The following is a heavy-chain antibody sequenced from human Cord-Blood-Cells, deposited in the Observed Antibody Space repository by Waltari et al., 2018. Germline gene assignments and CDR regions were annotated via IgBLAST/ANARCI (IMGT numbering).Heavy chain of an antibody. CDR2: ISYDGSNK. D-gene: IGHD3-10*01. Sequence: QVQLVESGGGVVQPGRSLRLSCAASGFPFSSYAMHWVRQAPGKGLEWVAVISYDGSNKYYADSVKGRFTISRDNSKNTLYLQMNSLRAEDTAVYYCARDRVLAADYWGQGTLVTVSS. J-gene: IGHJ4*02. V-gene: IGHV3-30*04. CDR3: ARDRVLAADY. CDR1: GFPFSSYA.